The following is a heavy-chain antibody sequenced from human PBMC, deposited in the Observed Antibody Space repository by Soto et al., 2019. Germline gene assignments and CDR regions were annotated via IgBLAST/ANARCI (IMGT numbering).Heavy chain of an antibody. CDR2: IYPGDSDT. Sequence: GESLKISCRGLGYKVSSWPNFTSYWIAWVRQMPGEGLEWMGIIYPGDSDTRYSPSFQGQVTISADKSINSVYLQWSSLKASDTATYYCARLGFNYDFLSGYYNVHHYYGIAVWGQGTTVTVSS. J-gene: IGHJ6*02. D-gene: IGHD3-3*01. CDR3: ARLGFNYDFLSGYYNVHHYYGIAV. V-gene: IGHV5-51*01. CDR1: GYKVSSWPNFTSYW.